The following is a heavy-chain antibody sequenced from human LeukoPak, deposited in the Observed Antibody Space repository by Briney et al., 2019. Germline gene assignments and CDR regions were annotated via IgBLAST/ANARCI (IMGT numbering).Heavy chain of an antibody. J-gene: IGHJ3*02. Sequence: SVKVSRKASGFTFTSSAVQWVRQARGQRLEWIGWIVVGSGNTNYAQKFQERVTITRDMSTSTAYMELSSLRSEDTAVYYCAATVVVTADAFDIWGQGTMVTVSS. CDR2: IVVGSGNT. CDR1: GFTFTSSA. CDR3: AATVVVTADAFDI. V-gene: IGHV1-58*01. D-gene: IGHD2-21*02.